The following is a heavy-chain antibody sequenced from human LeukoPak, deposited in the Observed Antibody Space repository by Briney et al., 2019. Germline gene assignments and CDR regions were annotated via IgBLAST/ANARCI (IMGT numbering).Heavy chain of an antibody. V-gene: IGHV3-7*05. CDR2: IKADGSEK. D-gene: IGHD1-26*01. Sequence: GGSLRLSCAASGFSFSGHWMNWVRQPPGKGLEWVANIKADGSEKYYVDSVKGRFTISRDDAKRTVDLQMDNLRAEDTAIYYCAYRNNFEYWGQGAPVTVSS. J-gene: IGHJ4*02. CDR1: GFSFSGHW. CDR3: AYRNNFEY.